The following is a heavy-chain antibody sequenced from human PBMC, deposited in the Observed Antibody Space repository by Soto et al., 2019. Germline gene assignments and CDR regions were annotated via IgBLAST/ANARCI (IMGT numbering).Heavy chain of an antibody. CDR1: GFTFDDYA. J-gene: IGHJ2*01. Sequence: EVQLVESGGGLVQPGRSLRLYCAASGFTFDDYAMNWVRQAPGKGLEWVSSISWNSGNIVYADSVKGRFTISRDNAKNSLYLQMNGLRAEDTAFYYCAKGHTTAVFSYFDLWGRGILVTVSS. CDR2: ISWNSGNI. V-gene: IGHV3-9*01. D-gene: IGHD1-1*01. CDR3: AKGHTTAVFSYFDL.